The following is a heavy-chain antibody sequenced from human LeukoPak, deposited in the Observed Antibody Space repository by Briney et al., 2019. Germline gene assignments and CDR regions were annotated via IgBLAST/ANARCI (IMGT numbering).Heavy chain of an antibody. CDR1: GYTFTSYD. J-gene: IGHJ3*02. V-gene: IGHV1-8*01. CDR3: ARGSYYDNKLRAAFDI. Sequence: GASVKVSCKASGYTFTSYDINWVRQATGQGLEWMGWMNPNSGNTGYAQKFQGRVTMTRNTSISTAYMELSSLRSEDTAVYYCARGSYYDNKLRAAFDIWGQGTMVTVSS. D-gene: IGHD3-22*01. CDR2: MNPNSGNT.